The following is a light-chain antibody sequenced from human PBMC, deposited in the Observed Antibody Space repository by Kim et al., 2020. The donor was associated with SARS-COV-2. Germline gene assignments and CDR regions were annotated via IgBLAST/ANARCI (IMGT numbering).Light chain of an antibody. V-gene: IGLV2-8*01. CDR3: SSYAGRSVV. CDR2: DVS. CDR1: SSDIGGYNY. Sequence: QSALTQPPSASGSPGQSITISCTGTSSDIGGYNYVSWYQQYPGKAPKLMIYDVSNRPSGVPDRFAGSKSGNTASLTVSGLQAEDEADYYCSSYAGRSVVFGGGTQLTVL. J-gene: IGLJ2*01.